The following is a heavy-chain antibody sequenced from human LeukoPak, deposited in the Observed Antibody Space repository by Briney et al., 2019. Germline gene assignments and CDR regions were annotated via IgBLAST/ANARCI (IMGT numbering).Heavy chain of an antibody. CDR3: ARFDDSSGYYPQYYFDY. J-gene: IGHJ4*02. CDR1: GGSFSGYY. Sequence: SETLSLTCTVYGGSFSGYYWSWIRQPPGKGLEWIGEINHSGSTNYNPSLKSRVTISVDTSKNQFSLKLNSVTAADTAVYYCARFDDSSGYYPQYYFDYWGQGTLVTVSS. V-gene: IGHV4-34*01. D-gene: IGHD3-22*01. CDR2: INHSGST.